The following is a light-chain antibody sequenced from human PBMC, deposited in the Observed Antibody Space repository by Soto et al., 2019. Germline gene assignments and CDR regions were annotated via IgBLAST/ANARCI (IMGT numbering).Light chain of an antibody. Sequence: EIVMTQSPATLSVSPGERATLSCRASHSVSSRLAWYQQKPGQAPRLLIYGASTRATGLPARFSGSGSGTEFTLTISSLQSEAFAVYYCQHDTNWPLTFGGGTKVEIK. V-gene: IGKV3-15*01. CDR3: QHDTNWPLT. J-gene: IGKJ4*01. CDR1: HSVSSR. CDR2: GAS.